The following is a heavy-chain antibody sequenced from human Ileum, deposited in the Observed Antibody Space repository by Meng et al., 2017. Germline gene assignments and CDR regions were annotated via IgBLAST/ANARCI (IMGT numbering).Heavy chain of an antibody. V-gene: IGHV4-34*01. J-gene: IGHJ4*02. CDR3: ARVELRGDTRDSCGLDH. CDR2: INHGGNT. Sequence: VEPQPCGAGLSRPQDTPCLTCAGSGVCLSDYYRRWSRQTPGKGLEWIGEINHGGNTNYNPSLKSRVTISIDTSRDQFSLKLTSVTAADTAVYYCARVELRGDTRDSCGLDHWGQGTLVTVSS. CDR1: GVCLSDYY. D-gene: IGHD3-22*01.